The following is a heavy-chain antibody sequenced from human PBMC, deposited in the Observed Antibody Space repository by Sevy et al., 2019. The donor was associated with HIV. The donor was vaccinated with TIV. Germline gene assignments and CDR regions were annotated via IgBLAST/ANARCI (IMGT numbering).Heavy chain of an antibody. V-gene: IGHV3-7*01. J-gene: IGHJ4*02. CDR2: IMQDGSEI. CDR1: GFTFSSYW. D-gene: IGHD3-10*01. CDR3: ARGGRLLGSGESTLPLDY. Sequence: GGSLRLSCAASGFTFSSYWMNWVRQAPGKGLEWVANIMQDGSEIYYVDSVKGRFTISRDNAKNSLYLQMNSLRAEDTAVYYCARGGRLLGSGESTLPLDYWGQGTRVTVSS.